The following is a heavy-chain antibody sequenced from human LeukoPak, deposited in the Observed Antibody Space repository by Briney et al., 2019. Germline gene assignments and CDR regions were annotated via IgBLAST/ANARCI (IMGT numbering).Heavy chain of an antibody. CDR1: GFTFSDYY. D-gene: IGHD3-10*01. J-gene: IGHJ3*02. Sequence: GGSMRLSCAAYGFTFSDYYLSWIRQAPGKGLEWVSYISSSGSTIYYADSVKGRFTISRDNAKNSLYLQMNSLRAEDTAVYYCARDSGILQSPHAFDIWGQGTMFTVSS. CDR2: ISSSGSTI. V-gene: IGHV3-11*04. CDR3: ARDSGILQSPHAFDI.